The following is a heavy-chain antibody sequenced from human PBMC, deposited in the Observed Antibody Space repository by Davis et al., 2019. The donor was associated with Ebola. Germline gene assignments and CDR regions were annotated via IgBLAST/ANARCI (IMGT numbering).Heavy chain of an antibody. J-gene: IGHJ3*02. D-gene: IGHD2-2*01. V-gene: IGHV1-3*01. CDR2: INAGNGNT. CDR3: AGTPYCSTPPCPAVTAFEI. Sequence: AASVKVSCKASGYTFTSYAMHWVRQAPGQRLEWMGWINAGNGNTKYSQKFQGRVTITRDTSASTAYMELSSLRSDDTAMYYCAGTPYCSTPPCPAVTAFEIWGQGTMVTVSS. CDR1: GYTFTSYA.